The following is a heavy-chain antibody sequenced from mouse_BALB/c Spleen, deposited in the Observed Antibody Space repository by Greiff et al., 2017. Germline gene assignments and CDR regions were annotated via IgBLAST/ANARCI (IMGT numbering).Heavy chain of an antibody. Sequence: EVHLVESGGGLVQPGGSRKLSCAASGFTFSDYGMAWVRQAPGKGPEWVAFISNLAYSIYYADTVTGRFTISRENAKNTLYLEMSSLRSEDTAMYYCARDYGSSYVGAMDYWGQGTSVTVSS. CDR2: ISNLAYSI. CDR1: GFTFSDYG. J-gene: IGHJ4*01. V-gene: IGHV5-15*02. CDR3: ARDYGSSYVGAMDY. D-gene: IGHD1-1*01.